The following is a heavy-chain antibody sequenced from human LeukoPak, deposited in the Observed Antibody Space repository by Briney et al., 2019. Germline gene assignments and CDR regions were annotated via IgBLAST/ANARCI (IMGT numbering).Heavy chain of an antibody. CDR1: GGSISSYY. D-gene: IGHD1-26*01. Sequence: TASETLSLTCTVSGGSISSYYWSWIRQPPGKGLEWIGYIYYSGSTNYNPSLKSRVTISVDTSKNQFSLKLSSVTAADTAVYYCARGKEGAASYYYYYYMDVWGKGTTVTISS. CDR2: IYYSGST. V-gene: IGHV4-59*01. CDR3: ARGKEGAASYYYYYYMDV. J-gene: IGHJ6*03.